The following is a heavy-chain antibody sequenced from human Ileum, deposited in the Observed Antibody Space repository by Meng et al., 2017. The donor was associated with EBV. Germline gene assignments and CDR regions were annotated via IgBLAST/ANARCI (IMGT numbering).Heavy chain of an antibody. J-gene: IGHJ4*02. Sequence: QRQLPWSCSGLVKPFQTLSLTCAVSGGSISSGGHSWRWIRQPPGKGLEWIGDIQHSGSTYYNPSLKSRVTISVDRSRNQFSLKLSSVTAADTAVYYCARAHPVVYFFDYWGQGTLVTVSS. D-gene: IGHD4-23*01. CDR2: IQHSGST. CDR1: GGSISSGGHS. CDR3: ARAHPVVYFFDY. V-gene: IGHV4-30-2*01.